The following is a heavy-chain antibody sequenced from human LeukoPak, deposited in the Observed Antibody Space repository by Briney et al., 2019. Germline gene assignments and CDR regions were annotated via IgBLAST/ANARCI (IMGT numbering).Heavy chain of an antibody. D-gene: IGHD2-21*02. CDR1: GFTFSSSW. CDR3: ARYGLTAALDF. J-gene: IGHJ4*02. V-gene: IGHV3-7*01. Sequence: GGSLRLSCAASGFTFSSSWMSWVRQAPGKGLEWVANIKPDGSEKCHVDSVKGRFTISRDNSKSSLSLQMNSLRAEDTAVYYCARYGLTAALDFWGQGTLVTVSS. CDR2: IKPDGSEK.